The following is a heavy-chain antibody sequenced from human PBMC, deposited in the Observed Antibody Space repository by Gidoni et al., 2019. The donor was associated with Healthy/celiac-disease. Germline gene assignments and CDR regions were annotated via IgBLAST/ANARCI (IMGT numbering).Heavy chain of an antibody. CDR2: IGGIGGST. CDR1: GFTFSSYA. CDR3: AKDRWNDDPLD. J-gene: IGHJ4*02. V-gene: IGHV3-23*01. D-gene: IGHD1-1*01. Sequence: DVQLLESGGGLVQPGGSLRLSCAASGFTFSSYAMSWVRQAPGKGLEWVSAIGGIGGSTYYEESEKGRFTISRDNSKNTLYLQMNSLRAEDTAVYYCAKDRWNDDPLDWGQGTLVTVSS.